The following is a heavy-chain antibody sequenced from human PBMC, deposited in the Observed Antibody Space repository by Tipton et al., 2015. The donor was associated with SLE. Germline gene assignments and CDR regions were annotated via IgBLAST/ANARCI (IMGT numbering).Heavy chain of an antibody. Sequence: TLSLTCTVSGGSISSSGYYWGWIRQPPGKGLEWIGSMYHSGATFYNASLKSRVTISVDTSKNQFSLKLSSVTAADTAVYYCARGVVGLVLIYFDHWGQGALVTVSS. V-gene: IGHV4-39*07. CDR1: GGSISSSGYY. CDR3: ARGVVGLVLIYFDH. CDR2: MYHSGAT. D-gene: IGHD3/OR15-3a*01. J-gene: IGHJ4*01.